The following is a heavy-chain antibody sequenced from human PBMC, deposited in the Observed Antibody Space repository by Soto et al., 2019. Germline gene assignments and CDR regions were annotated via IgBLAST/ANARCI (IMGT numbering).Heavy chain of an antibody. D-gene: IGHD3-3*01. V-gene: IGHV3-33*01. CDR3: ARDISSLEWLLSLYYYYYGMDV. CDR2: IWYDGSNK. Sequence: GGSLRLSCAASGFTFSSYGMHWVRQAPGKGLEWVAVIWYDGSNKYYADSVKGRFTISRDNSKNTLYLQMNSLRAEDTAVYYCARDISSLEWLLSLYYYYYGMDVWGQGTTVTVSS. CDR1: GFTFSSYG. J-gene: IGHJ6*02.